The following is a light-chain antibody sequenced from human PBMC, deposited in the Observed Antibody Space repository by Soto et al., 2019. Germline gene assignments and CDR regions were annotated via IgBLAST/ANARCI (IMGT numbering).Light chain of an antibody. CDR3: SSYTSGSTYV. CDR1: SSDIGRYNY. J-gene: IGLJ1*01. V-gene: IGLV2-14*01. Sequence: QSALTQPASVSGSPGQSITISCTGTSSDIGRYNYVSWYQQHPGKAPKVMIYDVSNRPSGVSDRFSGSKSGNTASLTISGLQAEDEADYYCSSYTSGSTYVFGTGTKVTVL. CDR2: DVS.